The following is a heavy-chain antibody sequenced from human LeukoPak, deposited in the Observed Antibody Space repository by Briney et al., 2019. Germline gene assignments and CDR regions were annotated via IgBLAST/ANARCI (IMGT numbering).Heavy chain of an antibody. CDR3: ARDTNTRNTIDY. CDR1: GDSVSSNSAA. V-gene: IGHV6-1*01. J-gene: IGHJ4*02. D-gene: IGHD2-2*01. CDR2: TYYRSEWYY. Sequence: SQTLSLTCAISGDSVSSNSAAWNWIRQSPSRGLEWLGRTYYRSEWYYDYAISVRSRLTINPDTSKNHVSLQLNSATPDDTAVYYCARDTNTRNTIDYWGQGTLVTVSS.